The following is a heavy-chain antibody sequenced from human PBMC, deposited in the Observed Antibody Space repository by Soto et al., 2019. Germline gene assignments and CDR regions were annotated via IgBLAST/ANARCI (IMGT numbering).Heavy chain of an antibody. D-gene: IGHD3-22*01. CDR3: ARGGVYYYDSSGYPNGGAFDI. CDR1: GYTFTGSY. V-gene: IGHV1-2*04. J-gene: IGHJ3*02. Sequence: SVKVSCKASGYTFTGSYMHWVRQAPGQGLEWMGWINPNSGGTNYAQKFQGWVTMTRDTSISTAYMELSRLRSDDTAVYYCARGGVYYYDSSGYPNGGAFDIRGKGTIVTVSS. CDR2: INPNSGGT.